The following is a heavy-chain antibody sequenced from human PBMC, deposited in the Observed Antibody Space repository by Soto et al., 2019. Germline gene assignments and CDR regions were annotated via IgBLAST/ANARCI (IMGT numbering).Heavy chain of an antibody. CDR3: ARVPSGYDNRGTFDY. D-gene: IGHD5-12*01. Sequence: QVQLQESGPGLVKPSQTLSLTCTVSGGSISSGGYYWSWIRQHPGKGLEWIGYIYYSGSTYYNPPLKSRVTISVDTCKNQFHLKLSAVTDADTAVYYCARVPSGYDNRGTFDYLGQGTLVTVSS. V-gene: IGHV4-31*03. CDR1: GGSISSGGYY. CDR2: IYYSGST. J-gene: IGHJ4*02.